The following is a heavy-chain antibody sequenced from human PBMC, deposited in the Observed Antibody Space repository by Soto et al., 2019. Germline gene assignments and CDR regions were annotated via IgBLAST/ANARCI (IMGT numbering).Heavy chain of an antibody. D-gene: IGHD2-2*01. CDR3: AKDRRYCSSTSCYRGARYYYGMDV. CDR1: GFTFSSYG. V-gene: IGHV3-30*18. Sequence: QVQLVESGGGVVQPGRSLRLSCAASGFTFSSYGMHWVRQAPGKGLEGVAVISYDGSNKYYADSVKGRFPISRDNSKNTLYLQMNSLRAEDTAVYYCAKDRRYCSSTSCYRGARYYYGMDVW. CDR2: ISYDGSNK. J-gene: IGHJ6*01.